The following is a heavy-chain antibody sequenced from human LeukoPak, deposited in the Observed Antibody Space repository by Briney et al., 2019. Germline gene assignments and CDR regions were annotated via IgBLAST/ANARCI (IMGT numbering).Heavy chain of an antibody. J-gene: IGHJ4*02. Sequence: GGSLRLSCAASGFTFSSHEMNWVRQAPGKGLEWVSYISSSGSTIYYADSVKGRFTISRDNVKNSLYLQMNSLRAEDTAVYYCARWQNHLGYCSGGSCYSDYWGQGTLVTVSS. V-gene: IGHV3-48*03. D-gene: IGHD2-15*01. CDR3: ARWQNHLGYCSGGSCYSDY. CDR1: GFTFSSHE. CDR2: ISSSGSTI.